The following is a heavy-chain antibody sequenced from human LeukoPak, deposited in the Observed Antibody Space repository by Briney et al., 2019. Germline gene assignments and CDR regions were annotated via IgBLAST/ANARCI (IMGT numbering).Heavy chain of an antibody. D-gene: IGHD5-12*01. CDR3: ARLGLRAAFDI. CDR1: GFTFSSYW. J-gene: IGHJ3*02. Sequence: GGSLRLSCAASGFTFSSYWMSWVRQAPGKGLEWVANIKQDGSEKYYVDSVKGRFTISRDNAKNSLYLQMSSLRDEDTAVYYCARLGLRAAFDIWGQGTMVTVSS. CDR2: IKQDGSEK. V-gene: IGHV3-7*01.